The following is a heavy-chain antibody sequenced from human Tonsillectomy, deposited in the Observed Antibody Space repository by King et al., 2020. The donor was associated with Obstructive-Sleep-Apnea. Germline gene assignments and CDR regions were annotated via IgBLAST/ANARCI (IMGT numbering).Heavy chain of an antibody. Sequence: VQLQQWGAGLLKPSETLSLTCAVYGGSFSAYYWSWIRQPPGKGLEWIGEINHSGSTNYNPSLKSRVTISVDTSKNQFSLKLSSVTAADTAVYYCARGIDYYDSSGSPSWGQGTLVTVSS. J-gene: IGHJ4*02. CDR1: GGSFSAYY. D-gene: IGHD3-22*01. V-gene: IGHV4-34*01. CDR3: ARGIDYYDSSGSPS. CDR2: INHSGST.